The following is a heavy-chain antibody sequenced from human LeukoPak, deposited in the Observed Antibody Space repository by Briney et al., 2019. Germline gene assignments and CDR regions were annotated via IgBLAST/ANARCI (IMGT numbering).Heavy chain of an antibody. Sequence: KASETLSLTCAVYGGSFSGYYWCWIRQPPGKGLEWIGEINHSGSTNYNPSPKSRVTISVDTSKNQFSLKLSSVTAADTAVYYCARVYCSSTSCYYYRHYYGMDVWGQGTTVTVSS. J-gene: IGHJ6*02. D-gene: IGHD2-2*01. CDR2: INHSGST. CDR1: GGSFSGYY. CDR3: ARVYCSSTSCYYYRHYYGMDV. V-gene: IGHV4-34*01.